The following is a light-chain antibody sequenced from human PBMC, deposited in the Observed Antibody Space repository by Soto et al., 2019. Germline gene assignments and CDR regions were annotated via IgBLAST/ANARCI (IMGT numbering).Light chain of an antibody. CDR3: QSDGSSLRVV. J-gene: IGLJ2*01. V-gene: IGLV1-40*01. CDR2: GNS. CDR1: SSNIGAYYD. Sequence: QSVLTQPPSVSGAPGQRITIACTGSSSNIGAYYDVHWYQQHPGTAPKLIIYGNSNRPSGVADRFSGSKSGTAASLAIAGLEAEDEADYCCQSDGSSLRVVFGGGTKLTVL.